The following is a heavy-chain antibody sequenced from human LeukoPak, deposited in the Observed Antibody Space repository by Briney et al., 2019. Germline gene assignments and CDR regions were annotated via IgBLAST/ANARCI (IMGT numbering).Heavy chain of an antibody. CDR1: GFTFRSYE. CDR2: ISSSGSTI. J-gene: IGHJ4*02. CDR3: ARGDGYGDRQYYADY. D-gene: IGHD4-17*01. V-gene: IGHV3-48*03. Sequence: PGGPLRLSCAASGFTFRSYEMNWVRQAPGKGLEWVSYISSSGSTIYYADSVKGRFTISRDNAKNSLYLQMNSLRAEDTAVYYCARGDGYGDRQYYADYWGQGTLVTVSS.